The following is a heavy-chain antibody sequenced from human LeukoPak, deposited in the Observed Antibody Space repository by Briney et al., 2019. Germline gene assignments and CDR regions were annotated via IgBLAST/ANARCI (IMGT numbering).Heavy chain of an antibody. Sequence: ASVKVSCKASGYTFTSYGISWVRQAPGQGLEWMGWISAYNGNTNYAQKFQGRVTMTRDTSISTAYMELSRLRSDDTAVYYCARARSKNFDYWGQGTLVTVSS. J-gene: IGHJ4*02. D-gene: IGHD1-14*01. CDR1: GYTFTSYG. CDR3: ARARSKNFDY. CDR2: ISAYNGNT. V-gene: IGHV1-18*01.